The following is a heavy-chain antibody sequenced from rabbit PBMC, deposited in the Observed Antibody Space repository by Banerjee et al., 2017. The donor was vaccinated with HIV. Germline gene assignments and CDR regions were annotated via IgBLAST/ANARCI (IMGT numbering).Heavy chain of an antibody. CDR3: ARDLAGVIGWNFGL. CDR2: IYTTSGST. CDR1: GFDLNSFYY. Sequence: QEQLVESGGGLVQPEGSLTLTCKASGFDLNSFYYVCWVRQAPGKGLELIACIYTTSGSTWYASWVNGRFTITRSTSLNTVTLQMTSLTAADTATYFCARDLAGVIGWNFGLWGPGTLVTV. D-gene: IGHD4-1*01. V-gene: IGHV1S43*01. J-gene: IGHJ6*01.